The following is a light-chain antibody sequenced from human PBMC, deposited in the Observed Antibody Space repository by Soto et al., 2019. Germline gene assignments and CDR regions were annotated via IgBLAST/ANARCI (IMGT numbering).Light chain of an antibody. V-gene: IGLV2-14*03. CDR3: SSYTSSSTLL. Sequence: QSALTQPASVSGSPGQSITISCTGTSRDVGTYNNVSWYQHHPGKAPKLMIYDVSNRPSGGSNRFSGSKSGNTASLTISGLQAEDEADYYCSSYTSSSTLLFGGGTKLTVL. CDR1: SRDVGTYNN. CDR2: DVS. J-gene: IGLJ2*01.